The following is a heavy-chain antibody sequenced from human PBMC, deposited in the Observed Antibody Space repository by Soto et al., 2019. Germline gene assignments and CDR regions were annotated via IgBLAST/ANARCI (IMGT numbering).Heavy chain of an antibody. V-gene: IGHV3-21*01. D-gene: IGHD3-22*01. Sequence: LRLSCRASGFTFSDFAMSWVRQAPGKGLEWVSSISSNGNYIYYADSMKGRFTISRDNAEKSLYLQMNSLRGEDTAVYYCARGTHYYDSIGYSHFFDYWGQGTLVTVS. CDR2: ISSNGNYI. J-gene: IGHJ4*02. CDR3: ARGTHYYDSIGYSHFFDY. CDR1: GFTFSDFA.